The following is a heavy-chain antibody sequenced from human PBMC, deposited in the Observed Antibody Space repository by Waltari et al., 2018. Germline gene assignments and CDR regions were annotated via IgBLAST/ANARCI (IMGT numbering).Heavy chain of an antibody. CDR3: ARHWKKSGYRFDP. Sequence: QLQLQESGPGLVKPSETLSLTCTLSGGSISSSSYYWGWIRQSPGKGLEWIGSIYYSGSTYYNPTLKSRVTISGDTSKNQFSLKLSSVTAADTAVYYCARHWKKSGYRFDPWGQGTLVTVSS. CDR1: GGSISSSSYY. J-gene: IGHJ5*02. V-gene: IGHV4-39*01. CDR2: IYYSGST. D-gene: IGHD5-12*01.